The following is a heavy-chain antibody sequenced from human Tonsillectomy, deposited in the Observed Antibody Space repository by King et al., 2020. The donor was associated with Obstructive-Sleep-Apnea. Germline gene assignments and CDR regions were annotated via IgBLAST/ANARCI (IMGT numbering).Heavy chain of an antibody. CDR1: GFTFDDYA. J-gene: IGHJ5*02. CDR2: ISWNSGSI. V-gene: IGHV3-9*01. CDR3: AKDTSPTITVVRGVTSNRFDP. D-gene: IGHD3-10*01. Sequence: VQLVESGGGLVQPGRSLRLSCAASGFTFDDYAMHWVRQAPGKGLEWVSGISWNSGSIVYADSVRGRFTISRDNAKNSLYLQMNSLRAEDTALYYCAKDTSPTITVVRGVTSNRFDPWGQGTLVTVSS.